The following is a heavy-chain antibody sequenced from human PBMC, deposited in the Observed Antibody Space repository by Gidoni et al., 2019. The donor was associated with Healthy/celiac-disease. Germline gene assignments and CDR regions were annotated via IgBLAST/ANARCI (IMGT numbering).Heavy chain of an antibody. V-gene: IGHV1-3*01. CDR2: INAGNGNT. CDR1: GYTFTSYA. J-gene: IGHJ3*02. CDR3: ASLSSSWTARGAFDI. Sequence: QVQLVQSGAEVKKPGASVKVSCKASGYTFTSYAMHWVRQAPGQRLEWMGWINAGNGNTKYSQKFQGRVTITRDTSASTAYMELSSLRSEDTAVYYCASLSSSWTARGAFDIWGQGTMVTVSS. D-gene: IGHD6-13*01.